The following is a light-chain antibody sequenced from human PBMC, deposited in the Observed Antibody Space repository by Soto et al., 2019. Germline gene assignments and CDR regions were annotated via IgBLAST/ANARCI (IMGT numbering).Light chain of an antibody. V-gene: IGKV3-20*01. CDR3: QRYGTSLPRT. Sequence: EFVLTQSPGTLSLSLGDRATLSCRASQSVSSNYLAWYQQKPGQAPRLLIYGASSRATGLPDRVRGGGAGADCTRTISRLAPADFAVYYCQRYGTSLPRTCGGGNTVDLK. J-gene: IGKJ4*02. CDR1: QSVSSNY. CDR2: GAS.